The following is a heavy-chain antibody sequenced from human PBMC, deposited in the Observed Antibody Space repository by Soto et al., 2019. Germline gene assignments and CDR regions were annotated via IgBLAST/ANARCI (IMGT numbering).Heavy chain of an antibody. D-gene: IGHD4-4*01. CDR3: ARVKPDSKDYGMDV. J-gene: IGHJ6*02. CDR2: IYYSGST. Sequence: TLSLTCTFSGGSISSYYWSWIRQGPGKGLEWIGYIYYSGSTNYNPSLKSRVTISVDTSKNQFSLKLSSVTAADTAVYYCARVKPDSKDYGMDVWGQGTTVTVSS. CDR1: GGSISSYY. V-gene: IGHV4-59*01.